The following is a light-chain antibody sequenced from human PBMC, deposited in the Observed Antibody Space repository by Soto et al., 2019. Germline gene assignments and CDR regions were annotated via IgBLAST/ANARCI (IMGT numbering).Light chain of an antibody. CDR2: DAS. CDR3: LQYSSHSWT. CDR1: RSISYW. J-gene: IGKJ1*01. Sequence: DIQMTQSPSSLSPSVGDRVTITCRASRSISYWLAWYQQKPGTAPELLIFDASNLKSGVSSRFSGSGSGTEFTLTISRLQPDDVATYYCLQYSSHSWTFGQGTKVDIK. V-gene: IGKV1-5*01.